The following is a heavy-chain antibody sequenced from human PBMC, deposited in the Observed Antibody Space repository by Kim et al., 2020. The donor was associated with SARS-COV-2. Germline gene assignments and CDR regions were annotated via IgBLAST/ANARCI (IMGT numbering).Heavy chain of an antibody. Sequence: SETLSLTCAVSGDSINSINWWSWVRQPPGKGLEWIGEIHHSGNTNYNPSLKSRVSISVDNSNNLFSLRLSSVTAADTAVYYCARLRTDSGSYFRFYYWGQGTLVTVSS. CDR1: GDSINSINW. J-gene: IGHJ4*02. CDR2: IHHSGNT. D-gene: IGHD1-26*01. CDR3: ARLRTDSGSYFRFYY. V-gene: IGHV4-4*02.